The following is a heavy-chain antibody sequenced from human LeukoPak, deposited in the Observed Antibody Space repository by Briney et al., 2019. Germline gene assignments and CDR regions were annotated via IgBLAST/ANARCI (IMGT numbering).Heavy chain of an antibody. D-gene: IGHD3-3*01. J-gene: IGHJ6*02. V-gene: IGHV1-46*01. CDR2: INPSGGST. CDR3: ARDGLQPYDFWSGYSRSYYGMDV. CDR1: GYTFTGYY. Sequence: ASVKVSCKASGYTFTGYYMHWVRQAPGQGLEWMGIINPSGGSTSYAQKFQGRVAMTRDTSTSTVYMELRSLRSDDTAVYYCARDGLQPYDFWSGYSRSYYGMDVWGQGTTVTVSS.